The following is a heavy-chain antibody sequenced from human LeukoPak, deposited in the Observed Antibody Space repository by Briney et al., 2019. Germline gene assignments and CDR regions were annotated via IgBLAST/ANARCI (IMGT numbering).Heavy chain of an antibody. CDR2: MNPNSGNT. CDR3: ASYTTSSSYAFDI. Sequence: GASVTVSCTASGYTFTSYDINWVRQATGQGLEWMGWMNPNSGNTGYAQKFQGRVTMTRNTSISTAYMELSSLRSEDTAVYYCASYTTSSSYAFDIWGQGTMVTVSS. D-gene: IGHD6-13*01. J-gene: IGHJ3*02. CDR1: GYTFTSYD. V-gene: IGHV1-8*01.